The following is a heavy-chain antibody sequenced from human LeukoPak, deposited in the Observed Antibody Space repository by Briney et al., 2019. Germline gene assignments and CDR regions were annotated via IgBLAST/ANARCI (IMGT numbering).Heavy chain of an antibody. Sequence: GGSLRLSCVASGLTFSDYGIQWVRQAPGKGLEWVAVVAKDGVHKLYSDSVKVRLSISRDNSKNTAFLQMDSLRTEDAAVYFCAREHSHSNWFFDLWGPGTPVTVSS. CDR2: VAKDGVHK. D-gene: IGHD4-11*01. J-gene: IGHJ2*01. V-gene: IGHV3-30*03. CDR3: AREHSHSNWFFDL. CDR1: GLTFSDYG.